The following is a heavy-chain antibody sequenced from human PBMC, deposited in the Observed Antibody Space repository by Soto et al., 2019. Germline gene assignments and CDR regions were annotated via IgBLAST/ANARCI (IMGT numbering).Heavy chain of an antibody. CDR2: ISGSGGST. Sequence: GESLKISCAASGFTFSSYAMSWVRQAPGKGLEWVSAISGSGGSTYYADSVKGRFTISRDNSKNTLYLQMNSLRAEDTAVYYCAKLANFYGSGTRAYYYYYYMDVWGKGTTVTVSS. CDR3: AKLANFYGSGTRAYYYYYYMDV. V-gene: IGHV3-23*01. CDR1: GFTFSSYA. J-gene: IGHJ6*03. D-gene: IGHD3-10*01.